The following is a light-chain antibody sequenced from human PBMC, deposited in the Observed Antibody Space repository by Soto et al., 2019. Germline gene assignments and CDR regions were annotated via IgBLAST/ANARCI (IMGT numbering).Light chain of an antibody. CDR3: KQLNSYPLT. V-gene: IGKV1-9*01. CDR1: QGISSTY. CDR2: AAS. J-gene: IGKJ4*01. Sequence: DIQFTQSPSFLSASLGYSGTITFRSIQGISSTYLAWYQQTPGKAPKILIYAASTLQSGVPSRFSGRGSGTDFTLTVSSLQPEDFATYSCKQLNSYPLTFGGGTKVDIK.